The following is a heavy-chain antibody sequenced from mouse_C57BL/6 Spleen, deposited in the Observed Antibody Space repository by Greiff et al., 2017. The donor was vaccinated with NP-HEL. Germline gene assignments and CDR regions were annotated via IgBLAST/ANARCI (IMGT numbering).Heavy chain of an antibody. CDR1: GYTFTSYW. V-gene: IGHV1-52*01. J-gene: IGHJ4*01. CDR3: ARWARDAMDY. CDR2: IDPSDSET. Sequence: VKLQQPGAELVRPGSSVKLSCKASGYTFTSYWMHWVKQRPIQGLEWIGNIDPSDSETHYNQKFKDKATLTVDKSSSTAYMQLSSLTSEDSAVYYCARWARDAMDYWGQGTSVTVSS.